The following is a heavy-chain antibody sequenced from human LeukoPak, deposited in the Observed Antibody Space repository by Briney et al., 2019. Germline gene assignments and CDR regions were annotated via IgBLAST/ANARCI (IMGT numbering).Heavy chain of an antibody. D-gene: IGHD2-15*01. CDR2: IVVCSGNT. CDR1: GFTFTSSA. V-gene: IGHV1-58*01. J-gene: IGHJ3*02. CDR3: AAGRYCSGGSCYSGAFDI. Sequence: SVKVSCKPSGFTFTSSALQWVRQARGKRLAWIGWIVVCSGNTNYAQKFQERVTITRDMSTSTAYMELSSLRSEDTAVYYCAAGRYCSGGSCYSGAFDIWGQGTMVTVSS.